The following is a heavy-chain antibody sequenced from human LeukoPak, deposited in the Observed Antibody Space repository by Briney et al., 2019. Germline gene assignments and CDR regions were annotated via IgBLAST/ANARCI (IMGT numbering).Heavy chain of an antibody. J-gene: IGHJ4*02. D-gene: IGHD6-19*01. CDR3: ARYSSGWYFDY. V-gene: IGHV4-39*01. CDR1: GGSVSSSSYY. CDR2: IYYSGST. Sequence: SETLSLTCTVSGGSVSSSSYYWGWIRQPPGKGLEWIGSIYYSGSTYYNPSLKSRVTISVDTSKNQFSLKLSSVTAADTAVYYCARYSSGWYFDYWGQGTLVTVSS.